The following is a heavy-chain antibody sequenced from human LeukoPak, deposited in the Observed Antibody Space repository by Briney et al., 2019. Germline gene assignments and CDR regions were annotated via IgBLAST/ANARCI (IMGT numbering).Heavy chain of an antibody. CDR1: GFTFSSYE. Sequence: GSLRLCCAASGFTFSSYEMNWVRQAPGKGLEWVSYISSSGSTIYYADSVKGRFTISRDNAKNSLYLQMNSLRAEDTAVYYCARALRKRGHSSQRDYWGQGTLVTVSS. CDR3: ARALRKRGHSSQRDY. V-gene: IGHV3-48*03. D-gene: IGHD5-18*01. CDR2: ISSSGSTI. J-gene: IGHJ4*02.